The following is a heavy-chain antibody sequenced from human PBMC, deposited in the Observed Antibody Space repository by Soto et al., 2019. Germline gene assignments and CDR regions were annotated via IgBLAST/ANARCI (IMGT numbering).Heavy chain of an antibody. V-gene: IGHV1-2*04. CDR1: GYTFTDYY. CDR2: INPNSGGT. Sequence: ASVKVSCKASGYTFTDYYLHWVRQAPGQGLEWMGRINPNSGGTNYAEKFQDWVTMTRDTSISTAYMELSRLRSDDTAVYYCARGYYYGSGTYYELYYFDYWGQGTLVTVSS. CDR3: ARGYYYGSGTYYELYYFDY. D-gene: IGHD3-10*01. J-gene: IGHJ4*02.